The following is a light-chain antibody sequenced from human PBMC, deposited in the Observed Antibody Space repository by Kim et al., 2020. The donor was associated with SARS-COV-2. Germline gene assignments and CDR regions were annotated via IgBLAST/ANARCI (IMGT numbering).Light chain of an antibody. CDR3: SSFTTRSTLV. Sequence: GQSISISCTGTSSNISSYNYVSWHQHPPGKAPKLMIYDVNKRPSGISSRFSGSKSGSTASLTISGLQAEDEADYYCSSFTTRSTLVFGGGTQLTVL. CDR2: DVN. J-gene: IGLJ3*02. CDR1: SSNISSYNY. V-gene: IGLV2-14*03.